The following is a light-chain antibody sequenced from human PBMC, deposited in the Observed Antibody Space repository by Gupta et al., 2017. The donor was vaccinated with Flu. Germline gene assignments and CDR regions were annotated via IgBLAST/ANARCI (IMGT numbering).Light chain of an antibody. CDR1: SSDVGGANN. Sequence: QPALTQPASVSGSPGQSITISCTGTSSDVGGANNVSWYQQHPGKAPRLMIYEVSNRPSGVSNRFSGSKSGSTASLTISGLQAEDEADFYCNSYTSSSSLYVFGSGTKVTVL. V-gene: IGLV2-14*01. J-gene: IGLJ1*01. CDR3: NSYTSSSSLYV. CDR2: EVS.